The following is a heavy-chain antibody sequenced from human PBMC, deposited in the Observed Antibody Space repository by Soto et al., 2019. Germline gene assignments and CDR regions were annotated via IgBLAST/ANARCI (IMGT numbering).Heavy chain of an antibody. J-gene: IGHJ6*03. Sequence: SETLSLTCTVSGGSISSYYWSWIRQPPGKGLEWIGYIYYSGSTNYNPSLKSRVTISVDTSKNQFSLKLSSVTAADTAADYCARLAAAGTQYYYYYMDVWGKGTTVTVSS. CDR1: GGSISSYY. CDR2: IYYSGST. CDR3: ARLAAAGTQYYYYYMDV. D-gene: IGHD6-13*01. V-gene: IGHV4-59*01.